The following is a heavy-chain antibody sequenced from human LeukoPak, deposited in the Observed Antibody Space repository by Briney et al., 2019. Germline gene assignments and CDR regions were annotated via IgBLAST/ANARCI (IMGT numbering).Heavy chain of an antibody. Sequence: GGSLRLSCAASGFTFSLSWMNWVRQAPGKGLEWVANINQDGSDKYYVDSVKGRFTISRDNAKNSLYLQMNSLRAEDTAVYYCAXXPXAIWGVNFDYWGQGNLVTVSS. V-gene: IGHV3-7*01. CDR1: GFTFSLSW. D-gene: IGHD3-10*01. CDR2: INQDGSDK. J-gene: IGHJ4*02. CDR3: AXXPXAIWGVNFDY.